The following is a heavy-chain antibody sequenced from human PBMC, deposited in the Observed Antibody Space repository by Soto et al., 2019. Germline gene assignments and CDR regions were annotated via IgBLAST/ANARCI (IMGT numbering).Heavy chain of an antibody. CDR2: INPNSGGT. Sequence: ASVKVSCKASGYTFTGYYMHWVRQAPGQGLEWMGWINPNSGGTNYAQKFQGWVTMTRDTSISTAYMGLSRLRSDDTAVYYCARDSGNYDFWSGYHYYYYMDVWGKGTTVTVSS. V-gene: IGHV1-2*04. CDR1: GYTFTGYY. CDR3: ARDSGNYDFWSGYHYYYYMDV. J-gene: IGHJ6*03. D-gene: IGHD3-3*01.